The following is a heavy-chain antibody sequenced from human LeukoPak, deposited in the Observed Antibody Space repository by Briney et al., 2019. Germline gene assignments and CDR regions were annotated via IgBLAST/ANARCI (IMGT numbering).Heavy chain of an antibody. D-gene: IGHD3-10*01. CDR2: ISNSDTTI. V-gene: IGHV3-48*03. CDR3: ARGLVGYYAMDV. Sequence: GGSLRLSCAASEFTFRSYEMNWVRQAPGKGLKWISYISNSDTTIDYADSVKGRFTISRDNAKNSLYLQMNSLRVEDTAVYYCARGLVGYYAMDVWGQGTTVTVSS. J-gene: IGHJ6*02. CDR1: EFTFRSYE.